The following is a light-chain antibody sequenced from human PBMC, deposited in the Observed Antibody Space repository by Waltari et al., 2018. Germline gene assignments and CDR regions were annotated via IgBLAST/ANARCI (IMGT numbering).Light chain of an antibody. J-gene: IGLJ2*01. CDR1: SSDIGTYNY. Sequence: QSALTQPPSASGSPGQSVTLSCAGTSSDIGTYNYVSWYQQHPGKAPKLIIYEVSKRPSGVPDRFSGSKSGNTASLTVSGLQAEDEADYYCGSYAGHNNIGVFGGGTKLTVL. CDR3: GSYAGHNNIGV. V-gene: IGLV2-8*01. CDR2: EVS.